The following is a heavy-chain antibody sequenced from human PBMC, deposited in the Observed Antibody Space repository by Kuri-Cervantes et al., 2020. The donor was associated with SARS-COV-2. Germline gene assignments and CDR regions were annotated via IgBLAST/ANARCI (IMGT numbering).Heavy chain of an antibody. J-gene: IGHJ4*02. D-gene: IGHD2-15*01. CDR2: IYYSGST. Sequence: SETLSLTCTVSGGSISSSSYYWGWIRQPPGKGLEWIGSIYYSGSTYYNPSLKSRVTISVDTSKNQFSLKLSSMTAADTAVYYCARQSVVASDDWGQGTLVTVSS. V-gene: IGHV4-39*01. CDR1: GGSISSSSYY. CDR3: ARQSVVASDD.